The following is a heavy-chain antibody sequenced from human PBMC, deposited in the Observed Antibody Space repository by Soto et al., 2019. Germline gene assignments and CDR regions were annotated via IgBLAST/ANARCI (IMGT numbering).Heavy chain of an antibody. D-gene: IGHD3-22*01. CDR3: ARGNGYYDSSGYYSYYYGMDV. J-gene: IGHJ6*02. V-gene: IGHV3-48*02. CDR2: ITSNSSII. CDR1: GFTFSSYN. Sequence: EVQLVEYGGGLVQPGGSLRLSCAASGFTFSSYNMYWVRQAPRKGLEWVSYITSNSSIIYYADSVKGRFTISRDNAKNTLYLQMISLSDEDTAVYYSARGNGYYDSSGYYSYYYGMDVWGQGSTVTVSS.